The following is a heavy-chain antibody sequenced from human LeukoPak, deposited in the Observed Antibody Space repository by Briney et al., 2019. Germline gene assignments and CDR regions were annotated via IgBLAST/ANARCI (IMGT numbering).Heavy chain of an antibody. CDR3: ARVAAAGMGDYWYFDL. D-gene: IGHD6-13*01. Sequence: PGRSLRLSCAASGFTFSSYGMHWVRQAPGKGLEWVAVISYDGSNKYYADSVKGRFTISRDNSKNTLYLQMNSLRAEDTAVYYCARVAAAGMGDYWYFDLWGRGTLVTVSS. CDR1: GFTFSSYG. J-gene: IGHJ2*01. CDR2: ISYDGSNK. V-gene: IGHV3-30*03.